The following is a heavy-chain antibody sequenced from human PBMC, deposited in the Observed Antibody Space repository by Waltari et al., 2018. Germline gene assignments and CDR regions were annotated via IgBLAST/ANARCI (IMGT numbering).Heavy chain of an antibody. CDR2: MSYDGDNI. CDR1: GFTFSSFH. CDR3: ANGRADYGWGGY. V-gene: IGHV3-30*18. J-gene: IGHJ4*02. D-gene: IGHD3-16*01. Sequence: QVQLVESGGGVVQPGRSLRLSCEASGFTFSSFHMHWVRQALGKGRGWVVIMSYDGDNISYAESVKGRFTISRDNSKNILYLQMNSLKVEDTAVYYCANGRADYGWGGYWGQGTLVTVSS.